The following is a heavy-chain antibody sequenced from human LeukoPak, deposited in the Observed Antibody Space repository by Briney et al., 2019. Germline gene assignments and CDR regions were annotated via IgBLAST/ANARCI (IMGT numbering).Heavy chain of an antibody. CDR1: GGSFSGYY. CDR2: INHSGST. J-gene: IGHJ6*03. V-gene: IGHV4-34*01. Sequence: SETLSLTCAVYGGSFSGYYWSWIRQPPGKGREWIGEINHSGSTNYNPSLKSRVTISVDTSKNQFSLKLSSVTAADTAVYYCARVPAASYYYYYYMDVWGKGTTVTISS. D-gene: IGHD2-2*01. CDR3: ARVPAASYYYYYYMDV.